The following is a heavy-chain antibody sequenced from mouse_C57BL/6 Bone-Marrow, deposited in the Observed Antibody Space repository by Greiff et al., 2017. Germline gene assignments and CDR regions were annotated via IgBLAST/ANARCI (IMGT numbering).Heavy chain of an antibody. CDR1: GYSITSGYY. V-gene: IGHV3-6*01. CDR2: ISYDGSN. Sequence: EVQLQESGPGLVKPSQSLSLTSSVTGYSITSGYYWNWIRQFPGNKLEWMGYISYDGSNNYNPSLKNRISITRDTSKNQFFLKLNSVTTEDTATYYCAGNYAPFAYWGQGTLVTVSA. CDR3: AGNYAPFAY. D-gene: IGHD1-1*02. J-gene: IGHJ3*01.